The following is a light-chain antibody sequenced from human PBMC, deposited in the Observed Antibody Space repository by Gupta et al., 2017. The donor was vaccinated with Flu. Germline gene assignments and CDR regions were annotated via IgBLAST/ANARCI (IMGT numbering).Light chain of an antibody. Sequence: RVTFSCTGSSSNLGAGYEVHWYQQHPGTAPKLLMYGNNNRPSGIPDRFSASKSGTSASLAITGLQADDEATYYCQSYDIGLSVVFGGGTKLTV. CDR3: QSYDIGLSVV. CDR1: SSNLGAGYE. J-gene: IGLJ2*01. CDR2: GNN. V-gene: IGLV1-40*01.